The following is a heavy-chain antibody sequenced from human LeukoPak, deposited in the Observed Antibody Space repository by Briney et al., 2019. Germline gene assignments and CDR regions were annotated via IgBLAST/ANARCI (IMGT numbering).Heavy chain of an antibody. D-gene: IGHD6-13*01. CDR1: GYTFTSYG. Sequence: SVKVSCKASGYTFTSYGISWVRQAPGQGLEWMGGIIPIFGTANCAQKFQGRVTITTDESTSTAYMELSSLRSEDTAVYYCARNDGAAAGTYYYMDVWGKGTTVTVSS. CDR2: IIPIFGTA. CDR3: ARNDGAAAGTYYYMDV. J-gene: IGHJ6*03. V-gene: IGHV1-69*05.